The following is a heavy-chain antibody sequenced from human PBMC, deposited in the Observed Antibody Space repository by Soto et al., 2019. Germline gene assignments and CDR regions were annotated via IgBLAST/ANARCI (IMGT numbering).Heavy chain of an antibody. CDR3: VSGAPFDY. CDR2: ISYDGSNK. Sequence: QVQLVESGGGVVQPGRSLRLSCAASGFTFSSYAMHWVRQAPGKGLEWVAVISYDGSNKYYADSVKVRFTISRDNSKNTLYLQMNSLRAEDTAVYYCVSGAPFDYWGQGTLVTVSS. CDR1: GFTFSSYA. V-gene: IGHV3-30-3*01. D-gene: IGHD1-26*01. J-gene: IGHJ4*02.